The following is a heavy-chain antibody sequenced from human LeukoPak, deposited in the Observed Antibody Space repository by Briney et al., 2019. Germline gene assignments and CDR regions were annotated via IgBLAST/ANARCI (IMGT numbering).Heavy chain of an antibody. V-gene: IGHV3-9*01. CDR2: ISWNSGSI. J-gene: IGHJ4*02. CDR3: AKEYSSSSGFDY. D-gene: IGHD6-6*01. CDR1: GLIFDHCD. Sequence: HGGSVRLSCAASGLIFDHCDMHWVRQARGKGLEEVSGISWNSGSIGYADSVKGRFTISRDNAKNSLYLQMNSLRAEDTALYYCAKEYSSSSGFDYWGQGTLVTVSS.